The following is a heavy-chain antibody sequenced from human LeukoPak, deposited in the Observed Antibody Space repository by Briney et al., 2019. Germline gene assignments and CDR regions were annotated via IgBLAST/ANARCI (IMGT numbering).Heavy chain of an antibody. CDR1: GFTFSSYW. CDR2: IKQDGREK. Sequence: PGGALRLSCAASGFTFSSYWMGWVRQAPGKGLEWVANIKQDGREKVYVDSVKGRFTISRDNAMNSLYLEMNSLRAEDAAVYYCTRAYSDHSNYFDHWGQGTLVTVSS. J-gene: IGHJ4*02. D-gene: IGHD4-11*01. V-gene: IGHV3-7*01. CDR3: TRAYSDHSNYFDH.